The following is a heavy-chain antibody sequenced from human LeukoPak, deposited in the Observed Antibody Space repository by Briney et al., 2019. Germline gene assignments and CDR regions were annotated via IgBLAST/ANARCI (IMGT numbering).Heavy chain of an antibody. CDR2: ISWNSGSI. CDR1: GFTFDDYA. Sequence: GGSLRLSCAASGFTFDDYAMHWVRQAPGKGLEWVSGISWNSGSIGYADSVKGRFTISRDNAKNSLYLQMNSLRAEDTAVYYCAKGYYYDSSGRGYFDYWGQGTLVTVSS. CDR3: AKGYYYDSSGRGYFDY. V-gene: IGHV3-9*01. J-gene: IGHJ4*02. D-gene: IGHD3-22*01.